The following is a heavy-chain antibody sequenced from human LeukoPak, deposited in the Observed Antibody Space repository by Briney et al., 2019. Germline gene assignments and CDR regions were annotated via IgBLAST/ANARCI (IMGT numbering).Heavy chain of an antibody. CDR1: GFTFSSYA. V-gene: IGHV3-30-3*01. CDR3: ARARGSGWYVHDY. D-gene: IGHD6-19*01. CDR2: ISYDGSNK. J-gene: IGHJ4*02. Sequence: GGSLRLSCAASGFTFSSYAMHWVRQAPGKGLEWVAVISYDGSNKYYADSVKGRFTISRDNSKNTLYLQMNSLRAEDTAVYYCARARGSGWYVHDYWGQGTLVTVSS.